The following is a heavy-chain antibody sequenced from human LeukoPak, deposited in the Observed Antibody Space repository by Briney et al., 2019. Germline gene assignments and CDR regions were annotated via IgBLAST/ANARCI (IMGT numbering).Heavy chain of an antibody. CDR2: MNPNSGNT. V-gene: IGHV1-8*03. CDR1: GYTFTSYD. J-gene: IGHJ6*03. D-gene: IGHD6-6*01. Sequence: GASVKVSCKASGYTFTSYDINWVRQATRQGLEWMGWMNPNSGNTGYAQKFQGRVTITRNTSISTAYMELSSLRSEDTAVYYCARASQRYSSSPWYYYMDVWGKGTTVTVSS. CDR3: ARASQRYSSSPWYYYMDV.